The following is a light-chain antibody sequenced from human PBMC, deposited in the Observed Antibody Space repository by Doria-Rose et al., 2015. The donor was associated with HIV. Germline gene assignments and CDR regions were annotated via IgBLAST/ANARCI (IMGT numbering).Light chain of an antibody. CDR1: QSVSSSY. V-gene: IGKV3-20*01. CDR3: QQYGTSLQIT. J-gene: IGKJ5*01. Sequence: TQSPGTLSLSQGERATLPCRASQSVSSSYLAWYQQKPGQAPRLLIYGASSRATGIPDRFSGSGAGTDFTLTISRLEPEDFAVYYCQQYGTSLQITFGQGKRVEIQ. CDR2: GAS.